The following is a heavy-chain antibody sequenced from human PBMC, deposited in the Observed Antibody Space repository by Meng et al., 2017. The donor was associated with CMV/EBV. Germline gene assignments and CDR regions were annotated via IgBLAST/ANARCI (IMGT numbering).Heavy chain of an antibody. CDR2: INHSGST. Sequence: SETLSLTCAVYGGSFSGYYWSWIRQPPGKGLEWIGEINHSGSTNYNPSLKSRVTISVDTSKNQFSLKLSSVTAADTAVYYCARGYSSSTSCPNYFDYWGQGTLVTVSS. J-gene: IGHJ4*02. CDR3: ARGYSSSTSCPNYFDY. CDR1: GGSFSGYY. V-gene: IGHV4-34*01. D-gene: IGHD2-2*01.